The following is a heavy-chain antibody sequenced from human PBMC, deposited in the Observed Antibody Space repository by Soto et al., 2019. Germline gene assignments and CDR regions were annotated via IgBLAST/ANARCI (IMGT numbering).Heavy chain of an antibody. CDR2: IYSGGST. CDR1: GFTVSSNY. D-gene: IGHD3-22*01. Sequence: GGSLRLSCAASGFTVSSNYMSWVRQAPGKGLEWVSVIYSGGSTYYADSVKGRFTISRDNSKNTLYLQMNSLRAEDTAVYYCAREQWYYDSSAYSDYSGQGTVVTVSS. V-gene: IGHV3-53*01. CDR3: AREQWYYDSSAYSDY. J-gene: IGHJ4*02.